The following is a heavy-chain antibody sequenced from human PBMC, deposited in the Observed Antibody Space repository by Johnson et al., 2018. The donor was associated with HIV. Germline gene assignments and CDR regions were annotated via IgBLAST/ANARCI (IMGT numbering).Heavy chain of an antibody. V-gene: IGHV3-30*14. D-gene: IGHD7-27*01. CDR1: QFTFSNYY. Sequence: QVQLVESGGGLAKPAWSPRLSCAASQFTFSNYYLNCVRQAPGKGLEWVACISYDGRNKHYAGSVKGRFTISRDNSKNTLYLQMNSLRAEDTAVYYCARGPTTQYSQRTGDFGAFDIWGQGTMVTVST. CDR2: ISYDGRNK. CDR3: ARGPTTQYSQRTGDFGAFDI. J-gene: IGHJ3*02.